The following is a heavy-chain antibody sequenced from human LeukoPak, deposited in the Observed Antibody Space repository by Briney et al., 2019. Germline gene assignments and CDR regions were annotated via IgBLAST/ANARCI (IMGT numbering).Heavy chain of an antibody. CDR3: AREGAYYYDSSGYYYGKAAFDI. J-gene: IGHJ3*02. D-gene: IGHD3-22*01. CDR2: IKQDGSEK. V-gene: IGHV3-7*04. CDR1: GFTFSSYW. Sequence: GGSLRLSCAASGFTFSSYWMSWVRQAPGKGLEWVAHIKQDGSEKYYVDSVKGRFTISRDNAKNSLYLQMNSLRAEDTAVYYCAREGAYYYDSSGYYYGKAAFDIWGQGTMVTVSS.